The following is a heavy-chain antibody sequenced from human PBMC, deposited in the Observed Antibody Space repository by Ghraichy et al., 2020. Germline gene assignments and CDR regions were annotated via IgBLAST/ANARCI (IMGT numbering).Heavy chain of an antibody. CDR3: ARERDCSGGSCYSGAFDI. CDR2: IYHSGST. D-gene: IGHD2-15*01. J-gene: IGHJ3*02. CDR1: GGSISSGGYS. Sequence: LSLTCAVSGGSISSGGYSWSWIRQPPGKGLEWIGYIYHSGSTYYNPSLKSRVTISVDRSKNQFSLKLSSVTAADTAVYYCARERDCSGGSCYSGAFDIWGQGTMVTVSS. V-gene: IGHV4-30-2*01.